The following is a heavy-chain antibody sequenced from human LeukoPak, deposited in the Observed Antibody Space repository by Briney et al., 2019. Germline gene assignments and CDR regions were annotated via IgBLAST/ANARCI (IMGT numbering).Heavy chain of an antibody. D-gene: IGHD5-12*01. CDR1: GFTFSSYA. CDR3: AKIRGGFLREIDY. CDR2: ISGSGGST. V-gene: IGHV3-23*01. Sequence: GGSLRLSCAASGFTFSSYAMRWVRQATGKGLEWVSAISGSGGSTYYADSVKGRFTISRDNSKNTLYLQMNSLRAEDTAVYYCAKIRGGFLREIDYWGQGTLVTVSS. J-gene: IGHJ4*02.